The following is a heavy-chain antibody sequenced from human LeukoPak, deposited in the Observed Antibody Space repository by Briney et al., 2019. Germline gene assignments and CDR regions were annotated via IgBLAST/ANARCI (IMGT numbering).Heavy chain of an antibody. V-gene: IGHV3-21*01. CDR3: ARVGSGGYDWDYGMDV. Sequence: GGSLRLSCAASGFTFSSYAMSWVRQAPGKGLEWVSSITSSSGYMYYADSVKGRFTISRDIAKNSLYLQMNSLRAEDTAVFYCARVGSGGYDWDYGMDVWGQGTTVTVSS. CDR2: ITSSSGYM. CDR1: GFTFSSYA. D-gene: IGHD5-12*01. J-gene: IGHJ6*02.